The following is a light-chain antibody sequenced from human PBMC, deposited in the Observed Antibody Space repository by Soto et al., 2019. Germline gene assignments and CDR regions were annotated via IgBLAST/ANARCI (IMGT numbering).Light chain of an antibody. Sequence: IQMPQSPSSLSAAVGDTVTITCRASQTIGTWLAWYQQKPAKAPKLLIYKASTLESGVPSRFSGSGSGTDFTLTISSLQPEDFATYYCQQSYSTPWTFGQGTKVDIK. CDR3: QQSYSTPWT. CDR1: QTIGTW. V-gene: IGKV1-5*03. J-gene: IGKJ1*01. CDR2: KAS.